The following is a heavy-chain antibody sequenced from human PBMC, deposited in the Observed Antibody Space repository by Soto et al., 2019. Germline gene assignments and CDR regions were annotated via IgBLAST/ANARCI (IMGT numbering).Heavy chain of an antibody. V-gene: IGHV1-18*01. CDR2: ISGYNGNT. J-gene: IGHJ6*02. CDR1: DHTFTYYG. Sequence: QAKLLQSGGEVKKPGASVKVSCNSSDHTFTYYGINWVRRAPGQGLEWMGWISGYNGNTKYAQKFQDRVTMSADTTTRIAYMERRSLTSEDTAVYFCAVTGGHYFGLDIWGQGTTVTVSS. D-gene: IGHD2-8*02. CDR3: AVTGGHYFGLDI.